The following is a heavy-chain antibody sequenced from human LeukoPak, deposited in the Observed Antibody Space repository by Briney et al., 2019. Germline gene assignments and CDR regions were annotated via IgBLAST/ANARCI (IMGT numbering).Heavy chain of an antibody. CDR1: GFTFSRNG. Sequence: PGGSLRLSCAVSGFTFSRNGMHWVRQAPGKGLEYVSAISSNGGSTYSANSVKGRFIISRDNSKNTLYLQMGSLRAEDMAVYYCARVGYYSGYYGMDVWGQGTTVTVSS. D-gene: IGHD3-3*01. CDR2: ISSNGGST. J-gene: IGHJ6*02. V-gene: IGHV3-64*01. CDR3: ARVGYYSGYYGMDV.